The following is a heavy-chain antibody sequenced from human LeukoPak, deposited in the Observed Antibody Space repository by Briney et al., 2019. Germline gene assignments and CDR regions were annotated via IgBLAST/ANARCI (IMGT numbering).Heavy chain of an antibody. CDR2: IGTAGDS. V-gene: IGHV3-13*01. D-gene: IGHD3-10*01. Sequence: PGGSLRLSCAASGFTFSSYDMHWVRQPTGRGLEWVAAIGTAGDSYYPVAVVGRFTVSREDAKHSLYLKMNSLTAGDTAVYYCARGYSYRYEYWGQGTLVTVSS. CDR3: ARGYSYRYEY. CDR1: GFTFSSYD. J-gene: IGHJ4*02.